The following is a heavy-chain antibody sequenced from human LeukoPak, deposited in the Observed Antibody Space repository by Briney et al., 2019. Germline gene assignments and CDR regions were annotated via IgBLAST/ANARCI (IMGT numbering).Heavy chain of an antibody. J-gene: IGHJ4*02. V-gene: IGHV3-23*01. CDR1: GFTFSSYA. CDR2: ISGSGGST. CDR3: AKDRPGRIAVSAIFDY. D-gene: IGHD6-19*01. Sequence: GGSLRLSCAASGFTFSSYAMSWVRQAPGKGLEWVSAISGSGGSTYYADSVKGRFTISRDNSKNTLYLQMNSLRAEDTAVYYCAKDRPGRIAVSAIFDYWGQGTLVTVSS.